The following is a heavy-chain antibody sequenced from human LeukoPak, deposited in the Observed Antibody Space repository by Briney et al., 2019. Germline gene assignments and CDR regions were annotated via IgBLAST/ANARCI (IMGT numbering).Heavy chain of an antibody. V-gene: IGHV1-8*01. CDR3: ARGRLLRYFDWSPDDAFDI. CDR2: MNPNSGNT. CDR1: GYTFTGYD. Sequence: ASVKVSCKASGYTFTGYDINWVRQATGQGLEWMGWMNPNSGNTGYAQKFQGRVTMTRNTSISTAYMELSSLRSEDTAVYYCARGRLLRYFDWSPDDAFDIWGQGTMVTVSS. J-gene: IGHJ3*02. D-gene: IGHD3-9*01.